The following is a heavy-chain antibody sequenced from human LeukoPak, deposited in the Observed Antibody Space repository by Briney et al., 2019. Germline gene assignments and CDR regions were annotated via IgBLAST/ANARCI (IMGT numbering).Heavy chain of an antibody. CDR2: ISSSGSTI. CDR3: ARDSEAVAGNFDY. V-gene: IGHV3-11*01. Sequence: WGSLRLSCAASGFTFSDYYMSWIRQAPGKGLEWVSYISSSGSTIYYADSVKGRFTISRDNAKNSLYLQMNSLRAEDTAVYYCARDSEAVAGNFDYWGQGTLVTVSS. J-gene: IGHJ4*02. D-gene: IGHD6-19*01. CDR1: GFTFSDYY.